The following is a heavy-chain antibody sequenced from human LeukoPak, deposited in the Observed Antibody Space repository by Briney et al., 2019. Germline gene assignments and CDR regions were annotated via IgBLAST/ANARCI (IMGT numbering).Heavy chain of an antibody. V-gene: IGHV1-8*03. D-gene: IGHD2-2*01. Sequence: ASVKVSCKASGYTLTSYDINWVRQATGQGLEWMGWMNPNRGNTGYAQKLQGRVTITWNTSISTAYMELSSLRSEDTAVYYCARGGPGSSLDYWGQGTLVTVSS. J-gene: IGHJ4*02. CDR3: ARGGPGSSLDY. CDR1: GYTLTSYD. CDR2: MNPNRGNT.